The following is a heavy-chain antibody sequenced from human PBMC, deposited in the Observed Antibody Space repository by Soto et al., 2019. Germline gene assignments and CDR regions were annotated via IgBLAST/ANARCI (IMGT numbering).Heavy chain of an antibody. D-gene: IGHD5-12*01. CDR3: ARDGGHGYNHLYYGMDV. CDR2: IYSGGST. J-gene: IGHJ6*02. CDR1: GFTVSSNY. Sequence: GGSLRLSCAASGFTVSSNYMSWVRQAPGKGLEWVSVIYSGGSTYYADSVKGRFTISRDNSKNTLYLQMNSLRAEDTAVYYCARDGGHGYNHLYYGMDVWGQGTTVTVSS. V-gene: IGHV3-53*01.